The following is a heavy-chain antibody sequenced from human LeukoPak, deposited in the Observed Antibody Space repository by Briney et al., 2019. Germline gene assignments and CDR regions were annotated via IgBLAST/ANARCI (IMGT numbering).Heavy chain of an antibody. J-gene: IGHJ6*02. V-gene: IGHV1-18*01. CDR1: GYTFTSYG. D-gene: IGHD4-17*01. Sequence: ASVKVSCKASGYTFTSYGISWVRQAPGQGLEWMGWISAYNGNTNYAQELQGRVTMTTDTSTSTAYMELRSLRSDDTAVYYCARDRTVTTGSYYYYYGMDVWGQGTTVTVSS. CDR2: ISAYNGNT. CDR3: ARDRTVTTGSYYYYYGMDV.